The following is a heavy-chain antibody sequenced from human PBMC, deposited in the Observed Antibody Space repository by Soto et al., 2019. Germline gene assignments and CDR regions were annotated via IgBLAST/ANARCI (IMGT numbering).Heavy chain of an antibody. D-gene: IGHD2-2*01. CDR1: GYTFTSYY. CDR3: ARDSTYCSSTSCIWFAP. J-gene: IGHJ5*02. Sequence: ASVKVSGEASGYTFTSYYMHWGRQAPGQGLEWMGIINPSGGSTSYAQKLQGRVTMTRDTSTSTVYMELSSLRSEDTAVYYCARDSTYCSSTSCIWFAPWGQGTLVTVSS. V-gene: IGHV1-46*01. CDR2: INPSGGST.